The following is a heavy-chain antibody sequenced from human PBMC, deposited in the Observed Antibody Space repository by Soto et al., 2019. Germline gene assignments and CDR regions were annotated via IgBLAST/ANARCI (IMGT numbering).Heavy chain of an antibody. CDR2: ISAYNGNT. Sequence: QVQLVQSGAEVKKPGASVKVSCKASGYTFTSYGISWVRQAPGQGLEWMGWISAYNGNTNYAQKLQGRVTMTTDTSTSTAYMELRSLRADDTAVYYCARDTLITMVRGVRGNRVFDYWVQGTLVTVSS. V-gene: IGHV1-18*01. J-gene: IGHJ4*02. CDR1: GYTFTSYG. CDR3: ARDTLITMVRGVRGNRVFDY. D-gene: IGHD3-10*01.